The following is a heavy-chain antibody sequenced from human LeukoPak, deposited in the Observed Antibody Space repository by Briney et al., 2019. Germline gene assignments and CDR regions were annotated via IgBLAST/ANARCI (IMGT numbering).Heavy chain of an antibody. CDR2: ISGSGGNT. CDR3: AKDRFSRLDY. V-gene: IGHV3-23*01. J-gene: IGHJ4*02. Sequence: GGSLRPSCAASGFTFSSYEMNWVRQAPGKGLEWVSAISGSGGNTYYAGSVKGRFTISRDNSKNTLYLQMNSLRAEDTAVYYCAKDRFSRLDYWGQGTLVTVSS. CDR1: GFTFSSYE.